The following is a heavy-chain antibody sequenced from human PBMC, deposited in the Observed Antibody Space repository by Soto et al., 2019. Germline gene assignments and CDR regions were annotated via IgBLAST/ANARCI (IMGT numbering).Heavy chain of an antibody. Sequence: PSETLSLTCAVYGGSFSGYYWSWIRQPPGKGLEWIGEINHSGSTNYNPSLKSRVTISVDTSKNQFSLKLSSVTAADTAVYYCAGRDCTNGVCYNYFDYWGQGTLVTVSS. V-gene: IGHV4-34*01. CDR3: AGRDCTNGVCYNYFDY. J-gene: IGHJ4*02. D-gene: IGHD2-8*01. CDR1: GGSFSGYY. CDR2: INHSGST.